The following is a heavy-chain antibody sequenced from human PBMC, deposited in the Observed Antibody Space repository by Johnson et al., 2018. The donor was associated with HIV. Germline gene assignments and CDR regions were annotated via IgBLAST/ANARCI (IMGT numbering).Heavy chain of an antibody. V-gene: IGHV3-30*04. CDR1: GFTFSSYA. CDR2: ISYDGSNK. CDR3: TTEVGATQNAFDI. D-gene: IGHD1-26*01. Sequence: QVQLVESGGGVVQPGRSLRVFCAASGFTFSSYAMHWVRQAPGKGLEWVAVISYDGSNKYYADSVKGRLTISRDRSKNTLYLQMNSLKTEDTAVYYCTTEVGATQNAFDIWGQGTMVTVSS. J-gene: IGHJ3*02.